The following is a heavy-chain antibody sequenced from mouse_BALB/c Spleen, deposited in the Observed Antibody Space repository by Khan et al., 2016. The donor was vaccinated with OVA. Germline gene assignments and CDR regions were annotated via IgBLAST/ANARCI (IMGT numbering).Heavy chain of an antibody. CDR2: TDPANGNT. CDR1: GYNIKDIY. CDR3: RISTINA. V-gene: IGHV14-3*02. J-gene: IGHJ2*01. Sequence: DVKLQESGAELVKPAASLKLSCTASGYNIKDIYIHWVKQRPEKGLERIRRTDPANGNTKYEPKFQGKATITADTSSNTAYLQHSSLTSEDTAVYYCRISTINAWGQGTTLTVSS.